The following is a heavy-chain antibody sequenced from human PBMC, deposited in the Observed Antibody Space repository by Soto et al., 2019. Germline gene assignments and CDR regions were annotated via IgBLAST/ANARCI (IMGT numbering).Heavy chain of an antibody. Sequence: SETLSLTCAVYGGSFSGYYWSWIRQPPGKGLEWIGEINHSGSTNYNPSLKSRVTISVDTSKNQFSLKLSSVTAADTAVYYCARSPIVVVPAAMFKRSYYYYMDVWGKGTTVNVSS. D-gene: IGHD2-2*01. V-gene: IGHV4-34*01. CDR1: GGSFSGYY. CDR2: INHSGST. J-gene: IGHJ6*03. CDR3: ARSPIVVVPAAMFKRSYYYYMDV.